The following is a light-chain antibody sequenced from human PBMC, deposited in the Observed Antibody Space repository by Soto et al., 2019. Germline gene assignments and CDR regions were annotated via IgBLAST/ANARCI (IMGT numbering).Light chain of an antibody. CDR2: AAS. CDR1: QGISSY. Sequence: EIQLTQSPSFLSASVGDRVTITCRASQGISSYLAWYQQKPGKAPKLLIYAASTRATGIPARFSGSGSGTDFTLTISDVEPEDVAVYYCHQRQSWPRTLGQGTKVDI. V-gene: IGKV1-9*01. CDR3: HQRQSWPRT. J-gene: IGKJ1*01.